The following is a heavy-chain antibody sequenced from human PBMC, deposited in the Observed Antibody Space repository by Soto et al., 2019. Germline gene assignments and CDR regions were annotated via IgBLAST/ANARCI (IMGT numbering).Heavy chain of an antibody. J-gene: IGHJ4*02. CDR1: YGSITSGGLS. CDR2: IYHSGST. CDR3: AAGGGLPRYY. D-gene: IGHD5-12*01. Sequence: QLQLQESGSGLVKPPQTLSLTFAVSYGSITSGGLSWSWLRPPPGKGLEWIGYIYHSGSTYYNPSLKSRVTISVDRSKNQFSLKLSSVTAADTAVYYCAAGGGLPRYYWGQGTLVTVSS. V-gene: IGHV4-30-2*01.